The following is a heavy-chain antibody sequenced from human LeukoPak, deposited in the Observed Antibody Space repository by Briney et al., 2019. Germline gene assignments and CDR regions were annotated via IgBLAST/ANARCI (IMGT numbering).Heavy chain of an antibody. Sequence: SVKLSCDSSGYAFTGFYIHWVRGAPGPGREWMGGFNPNSSGTNYAQKYQGRVTLTSSTSNSTAYMDLRRLRSDAKAVSDSARASEECSDYEYFQQWGQGTLVTVSS. CDR1: GYAFTGFY. V-gene: IGHV1-2*02. CDR2: FNPNSSGT. J-gene: IGHJ1*01. D-gene: IGHD3-22*01. CDR3: ARASEECSDYEYFQQ.